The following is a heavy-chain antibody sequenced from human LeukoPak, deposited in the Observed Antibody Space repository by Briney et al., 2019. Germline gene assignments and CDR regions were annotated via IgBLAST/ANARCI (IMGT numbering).Heavy chain of an antibody. V-gene: IGHV1-69*13. Sequence: ASVKVSCKASGGTFSSYSISWVRQAPGHGLEWMGGIIPIFGKANYAQKFQGRVTITAEESTSKAYMELSSLRSEDTAVYYCARGFEVVVVPAAIGSPNWFDPWGQGTLVTVSS. J-gene: IGHJ5*02. CDR1: GGTFSSYS. D-gene: IGHD2-2*01. CDR3: ARGFEVVVVPAAIGSPNWFDP. CDR2: IIPIFGKA.